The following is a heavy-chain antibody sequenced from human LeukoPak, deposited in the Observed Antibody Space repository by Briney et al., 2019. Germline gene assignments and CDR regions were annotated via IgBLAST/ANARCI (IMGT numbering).Heavy chain of an antibody. CDR1: GGSFSDYY. CDR2: INHSGST. Sequence: SETLCLTCAVYGGSFSDYYWSWIRQPPGKELEWIGEINHSGSTNYNPSLKSRVTISVDTSKNQFSLKLSSVTAADTAVYYCARVRGGYDFWSGYRYFDYWGQGTLVTVSS. V-gene: IGHV4-34*01. J-gene: IGHJ4*02. D-gene: IGHD3-3*01. CDR3: ARVRGGYDFWSGYRYFDY.